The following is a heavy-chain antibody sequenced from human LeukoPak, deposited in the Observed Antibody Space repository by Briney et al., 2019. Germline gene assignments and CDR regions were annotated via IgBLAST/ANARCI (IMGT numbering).Heavy chain of an antibody. CDR3: ARGLFLTWLRSLQPPPLGY. Sequence: SGGSLRLSCAASGFTFSSYSMNWVRQAPGKGLEWVSSISSSNSYIYYADSVKGRFTISRDNAKNSLYLQMNSLRAEDTAVYYCARGLFLTWLRSLQPPPLGYWGQGTLVTVSS. CDR2: ISSSNSYI. V-gene: IGHV3-21*04. J-gene: IGHJ4*02. CDR1: GFTFSSYS. D-gene: IGHD5-12*01.